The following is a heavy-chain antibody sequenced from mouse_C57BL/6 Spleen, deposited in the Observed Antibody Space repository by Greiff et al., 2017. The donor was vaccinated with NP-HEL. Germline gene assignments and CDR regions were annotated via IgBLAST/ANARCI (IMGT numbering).Heavy chain of an antibody. CDR2: IYPGDGDT. CDR3: ATAYYSTVWAY. CDR1: GYAFSSSW. J-gene: IGHJ3*01. Sequence: QVQLKQSGPELVKPGASVKISCKASGYAFSSSWMNWVKQRPGKGLEWIGRIYPGDGDTNYNGKFKGKATLTADKSSSTAYMQLSSLTSEESAVYFCATAYYSTVWAYWGQGTLVTVSA. V-gene: IGHV1-82*01. D-gene: IGHD2-5*01.